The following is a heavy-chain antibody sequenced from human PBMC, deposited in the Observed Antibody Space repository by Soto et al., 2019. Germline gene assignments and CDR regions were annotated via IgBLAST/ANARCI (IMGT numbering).Heavy chain of an antibody. CDR2: IYHSGST. J-gene: IGHJ5*02. CDR1: GGSINSGGYS. D-gene: IGHD3-10*01. V-gene: IGHV4-30-2*01. Sequence: SETLSLTCAVSGGSINSGGYSWSWIRQPPGKGLEWIGYIYHSGSTYYNPSLKSRVTISVDRSKNQFSLKLTSVTDADTAVYYCARVPGPWGQGTLVTVSS. CDR3: ARVPGP.